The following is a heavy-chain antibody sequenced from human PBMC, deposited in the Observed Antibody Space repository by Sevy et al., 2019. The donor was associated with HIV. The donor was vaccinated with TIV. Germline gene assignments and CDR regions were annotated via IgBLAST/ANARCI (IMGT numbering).Heavy chain of an antibody. CDR2: ISSSGSTL. CDR1: GFTISDYY. V-gene: IGHV3-11*04. CDR3: ARDRYVHPHHDYGGHEAAFDI. J-gene: IGHJ3*02. D-gene: IGHD4-17*01. Sequence: GGSLRLSCAASGFTISDYYMSWIRQAPGKGLEWVSYISSSGSTLYYADSVKGRFTISRDNAKNSLYLQMNSLRAEDTAVYYCARDRYVHPHHDYGGHEAAFDIWGQGTMVTVSS.